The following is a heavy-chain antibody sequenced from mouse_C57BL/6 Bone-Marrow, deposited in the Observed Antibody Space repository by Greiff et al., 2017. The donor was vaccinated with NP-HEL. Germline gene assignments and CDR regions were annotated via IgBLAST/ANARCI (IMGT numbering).Heavy chain of an antibody. V-gene: IGHV14-4*01. Sequence: EVQLQQSGAELVRPGASAKLSCTASGFNIKDDYMHWVKQRPEQGLEWIGWIDPENGDTEYASKFQGKATITADTSSNTAYLQLSSLTSEDTAVYYCTTGYYYAMDYWGQGTSVTVSS. CDR1: GFNIKDDY. J-gene: IGHJ4*01. CDR2: IDPENGDT. D-gene: IGHD3-1*01. CDR3: TTGYYYAMDY.